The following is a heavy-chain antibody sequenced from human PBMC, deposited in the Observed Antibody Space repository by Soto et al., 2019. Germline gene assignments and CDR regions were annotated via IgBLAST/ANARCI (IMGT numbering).Heavy chain of an antibody. V-gene: IGHV4-30-4*01. CDR2: VYSSGIT. D-gene: IGHD3-10*01. Sequence: QVQLRESGPGLVKPSQTLSLTCTVSGGSINSDAYSWTWIRQSPGKGLEWIGYVYSSGITYYNPSLKSRITISADTSKNPFYLKLTSVTAADSAVYYCAREFKFFGEGTHWGQGTVVIVSS. CDR3: AREFKFFGEGTH. CDR1: GGSINSDAYS. J-gene: IGHJ4*02.